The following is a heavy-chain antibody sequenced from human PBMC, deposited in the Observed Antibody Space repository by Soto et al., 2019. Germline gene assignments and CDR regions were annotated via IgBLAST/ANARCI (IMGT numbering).Heavy chain of an antibody. J-gene: IGHJ4*02. CDR3: ATGHWNGPYNY. D-gene: IGHD1-1*01. V-gene: IGHV3-66*01. Sequence: EVQLVESGGDLVQPGGSLTLSCAASGFTVSSNYMSWVRQAPGKGLAWVSVIYSGGSTYYGDSVKGRLTHSRDNSKNTMNLQMNSLRDEDTAVYYSATGHWNGPYNYGGQGTLVTVSS. CDR2: IYSGGST. CDR1: GFTVSSNY.